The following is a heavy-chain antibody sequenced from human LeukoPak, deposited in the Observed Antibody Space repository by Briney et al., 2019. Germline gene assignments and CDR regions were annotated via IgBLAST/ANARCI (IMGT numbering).Heavy chain of an antibody. V-gene: IGHV3-21*01. Sequence: GGSLRLSCAASGFTFSSYSMNWVRQAPGKGLEWVSSISSSSSYIYYADSVKGRFTISRDNAKNSLYLQMNSLRAADTAVYYCARDGGLNYDFWSGRSYNWFDPWGQGTLVTVSS. CDR1: GFTFSSYS. J-gene: IGHJ5*02. D-gene: IGHD3-3*01. CDR2: ISSSSSYI. CDR3: ARDGGLNYDFWSGRSYNWFDP.